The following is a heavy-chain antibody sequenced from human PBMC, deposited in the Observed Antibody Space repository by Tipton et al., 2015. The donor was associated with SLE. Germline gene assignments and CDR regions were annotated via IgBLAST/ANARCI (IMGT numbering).Heavy chain of an antibody. J-gene: IGHJ4*02. D-gene: IGHD2-2*01. Sequence: SLRLSCAASEFTFNTYSMTWVRQAPGKGLEWVASISGNGRVKYHADSVTGRLTISRDNAKKSLYLQMNSLRSEDTAVYYCATSTPAALLGFFNYWGQGTLVTVSS. CDR2: ISGNGRVK. CDR1: EFTFNTYS. V-gene: IGHV3-21*01. CDR3: ATSTPAALLGFFNY.